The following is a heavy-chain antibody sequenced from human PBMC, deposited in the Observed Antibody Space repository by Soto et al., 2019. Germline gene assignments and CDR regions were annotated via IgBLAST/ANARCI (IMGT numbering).Heavy chain of an antibody. D-gene: IGHD3-22*01. CDR2: IYWDDDK. CDR3: AHFLYYDAWGQHFDY. CDR1: GFSLNTHGVG. J-gene: IGHJ4*02. V-gene: IGHV2-5*02. Sequence: QITLKESGPTLVKPTQTLTLTCSFSGFSLNTHGVGVGWLRQPPGKALEWLASIYWDDDKRSSPSLKTRLTITKDSSKNRVLLTMTNMDPVDTATYYCAHFLYYDAWGQHFDYWGQGTLVTVSS.